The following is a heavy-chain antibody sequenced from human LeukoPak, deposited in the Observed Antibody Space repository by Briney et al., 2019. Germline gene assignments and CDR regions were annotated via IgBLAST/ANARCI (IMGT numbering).Heavy chain of an antibody. D-gene: IGHD2-15*01. CDR1: GGSISSHY. J-gene: IGHJ3*02. V-gene: IGHV4-59*11. Sequence: PSETLSPTCTVSGGSISSHYWSWIRQPPGKGLEWIGYIYYSGSTNYNPSLKSRVTISVDTSKNQFSLKLSSVTAADTAVYYCARGGYSDAFDIWGQGTMVTVSS. CDR3: ARGGYSDAFDI. CDR2: IYYSGST.